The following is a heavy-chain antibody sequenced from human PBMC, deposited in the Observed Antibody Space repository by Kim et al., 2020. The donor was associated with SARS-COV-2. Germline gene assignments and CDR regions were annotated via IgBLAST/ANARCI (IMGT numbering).Heavy chain of an antibody. CDR1: GGSFSGYY. D-gene: IGHD4-17*01. V-gene: IGHV4-34*01. Sequence: SETLSLTCAVYGGSFSGYYWSWIRQPPGKGLEWIGEINHSGSTNYNPSLKSRVTISVDTSKNQFSLKLSSVTAADTAVYYCARGPRTPTGNWFDPWGQGTLVTVSS. J-gene: IGHJ5*02. CDR3: ARGPRTPTGNWFDP. CDR2: INHSGST.